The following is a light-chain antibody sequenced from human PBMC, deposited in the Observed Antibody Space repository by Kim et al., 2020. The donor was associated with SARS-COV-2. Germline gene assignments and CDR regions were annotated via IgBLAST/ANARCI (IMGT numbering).Light chain of an antibody. V-gene: IGKV1-5*03. Sequence: SVGDRVTITCRASQSIGRGLAWYQQKPGMAPKPLIYMASNLESGVPSRFSGSGSGTEFTLTISSLQPDDFATYYCQQYNNYSPWTFGQGTKVDIK. CDR3: QQYNNYSPWT. CDR1: QSIGRG. CDR2: MAS. J-gene: IGKJ1*01.